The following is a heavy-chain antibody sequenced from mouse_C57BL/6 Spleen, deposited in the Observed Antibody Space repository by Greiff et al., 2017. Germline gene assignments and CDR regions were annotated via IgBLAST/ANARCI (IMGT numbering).Heavy chain of an antibody. CDR1: GYSFTGYY. J-gene: IGHJ2*01. CDR3: ARGLYYYGSSPPFDY. CDR2: INPSTGGT. V-gene: IGHV1-43*01. D-gene: IGHD1-1*01. Sequence: VQLQQSGPELVKPGASVKISCKASGYSFTGYYMHWVKQSSEKSLEWIGEINPSTGGTSYNQKFKGKATLTVDKSSSTAYMQLKSLTSEDSAVYYCARGLYYYGSSPPFDYWGQGTTLTVSS.